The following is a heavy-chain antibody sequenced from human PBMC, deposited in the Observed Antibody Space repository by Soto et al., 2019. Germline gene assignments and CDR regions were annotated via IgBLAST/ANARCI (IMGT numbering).Heavy chain of an antibody. CDR3: ERTRLYDTGTNDYHRDALDI. Sequence: EVQLLESGGGMVEPRGSLKLSCAASGFSFGTYVMNWFRQAPGKGLEWVSGVSGSGGRVYSADSVKGRFTISRDNSRNTLNVQMNSLRAEDTAIYYCERTRLYDTGTNDYHRDALDIWGQGTQVTVSS. V-gene: IGHV3-23*01. J-gene: IGHJ3*02. D-gene: IGHD2-8*01. CDR2: VSGSGGRV. CDR1: GFSFGTYV.